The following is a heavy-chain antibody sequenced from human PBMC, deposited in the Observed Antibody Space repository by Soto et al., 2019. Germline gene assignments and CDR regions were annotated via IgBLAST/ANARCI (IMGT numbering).Heavy chain of an antibody. CDR1: GFTVGDYA. CDR3: TRVPGYSYGSYYYGMDV. V-gene: IGHV3-49*03. Sequence: GSLRLSCTASGFTVGDYAMSWFRQAPGKGLEWVGFIRSKAYGGTTEYAASVKGRFAISRDDSKSIAYLQMNSLKTEDTAVYYCTRVPGYSYGSYYYGMDVWGQGTTVTVSS. CDR2: IRSKAYGGTT. J-gene: IGHJ6*02. D-gene: IGHD5-18*01.